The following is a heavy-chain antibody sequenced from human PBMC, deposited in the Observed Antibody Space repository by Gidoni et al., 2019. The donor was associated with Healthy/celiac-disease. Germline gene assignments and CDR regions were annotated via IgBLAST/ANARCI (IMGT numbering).Heavy chain of an antibody. V-gene: IGHV3-33*01. D-gene: IGHD6-13*01. J-gene: IGHJ3*02. Sequence: QVQLVESGGGVVQPGRSLRLSCAGSGFTFSSYGMHWVRQAPGKGLGWVAVIWYDGSNKYYADSVKGRFTISRDNSKNTLYLQMNSLRAEDTAVYYCATIPHKYSSSWYTRGDAFDIWGQGTMVTVSS. CDR1: GFTFSSYG. CDR2: IWYDGSNK. CDR3: ATIPHKYSSSWYTRGDAFDI.